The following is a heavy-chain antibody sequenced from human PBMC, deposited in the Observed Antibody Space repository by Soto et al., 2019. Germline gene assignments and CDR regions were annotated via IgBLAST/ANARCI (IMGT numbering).Heavy chain of an antibody. CDR1: GFTFSSYA. CDR3: ARDGPSGSDYDSSGYCAFDI. D-gene: IGHD3-22*01. V-gene: IGHV3-30-3*01. CDR2: ISYDGSNK. J-gene: IGHJ3*02. Sequence: PGGSLRLSCAASGFTFSSYAMHCVRQAPGKGLEWVAVISYDGSNKYYADSVKGRFTISRDNSKNTLYLQMNSLRAEDTAVYYCARDGPSGSDYDSSGYCAFDIWGQGTMVTVSS.